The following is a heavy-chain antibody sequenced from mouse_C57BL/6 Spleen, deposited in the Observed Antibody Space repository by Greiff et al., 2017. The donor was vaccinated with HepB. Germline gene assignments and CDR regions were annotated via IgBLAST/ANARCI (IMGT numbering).Heavy chain of an antibody. CDR3: ARSYYGFYYAMDY. Sequence: DVQLQESGGGLVKPGGSLKLSCAASGFTFSDYGMHWVRQAPEKGLEWVAYISSGSSTIYYADTVKGRFTISRDNAKNTLFLQMTSLRSEDTAMYYCARSYYGFYYAMDYWGQGTSVTVSS. D-gene: IGHD1-2*01. CDR2: ISSGSSTI. CDR1: GFTFSDYG. V-gene: IGHV5-17*01. J-gene: IGHJ4*01.